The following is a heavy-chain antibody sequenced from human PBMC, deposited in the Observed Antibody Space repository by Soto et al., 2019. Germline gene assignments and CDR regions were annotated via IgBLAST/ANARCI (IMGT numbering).Heavy chain of an antibody. CDR3: AKGLSRCLQAYFDY. CDR1: GFTFSSYG. D-gene: IGHD2-2*01. CDR2: ISYDGSNK. J-gene: IGHJ4*02. V-gene: IGHV3-30*18. Sequence: QTGGSLRLSCAASGFTFSSYGMHWVRQAPGKGLEWVAVISYDGSNKYYADSVKGRFTISRDNSKNTLYLQMNSLRAEDTAVYYCAKGLSRCLQAYFDYWGQGTLVTVSS.